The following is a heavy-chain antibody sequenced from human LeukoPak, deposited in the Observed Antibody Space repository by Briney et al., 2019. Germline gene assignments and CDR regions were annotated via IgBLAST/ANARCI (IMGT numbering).Heavy chain of an antibody. Sequence: GSLRLSCAASGFTFSNAWMSWVRQAPGKGLEWVGRIYHSGSTYYNPSLKSRVTISVDTSKNQFSLKLSSVTAADTAVYYRATTSIAVAGTGKENWFDPWGQGTLVTVSS. CDR2: IYHSGST. CDR3: ATTSIAVAGTGKENWFDP. J-gene: IGHJ5*02. CDR1: GFTFSNAW. V-gene: IGHV4-4*02. D-gene: IGHD6-19*01.